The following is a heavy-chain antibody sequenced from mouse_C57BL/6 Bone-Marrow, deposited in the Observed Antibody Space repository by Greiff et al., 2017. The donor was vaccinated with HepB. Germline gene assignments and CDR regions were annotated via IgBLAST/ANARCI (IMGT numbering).Heavy chain of an antibody. D-gene: IGHD2-3*01. CDR2: ISNGGGST. CDR1: GFTFSDYY. Sequence: EVKLMESGGGLVKPGGSLKLSCAASGFTFSDYYMYWVRQTPEKRLEWVAYISNGGGSTNYPDTVKGRFTISRDNAKNTLYLQMSRLKSEDTAMYYCARHSYDGYSQGAMDYWGQGTSVTVSS. CDR3: ARHSYDGYSQGAMDY. J-gene: IGHJ4*01. V-gene: IGHV5-12*01.